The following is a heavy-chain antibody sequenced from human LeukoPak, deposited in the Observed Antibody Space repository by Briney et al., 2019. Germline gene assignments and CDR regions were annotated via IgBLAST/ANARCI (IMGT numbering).Heavy chain of an antibody. CDR1: GGSISSNSYY. V-gene: IGHV4-39*01. CDR3: ARHRGYYYYYMDV. CDR2: MYYSGGT. J-gene: IGHJ6*03. Sequence: PSETLSLTCTVSGGSISSNSYYWGWSRQPPGKGLEWIGSMYYSGGTYYNPSLKSRVTISVDTSKNQFSLKLSSVTAADTAVYYCARHRGYYYYYMDVWGKGTTVTISS.